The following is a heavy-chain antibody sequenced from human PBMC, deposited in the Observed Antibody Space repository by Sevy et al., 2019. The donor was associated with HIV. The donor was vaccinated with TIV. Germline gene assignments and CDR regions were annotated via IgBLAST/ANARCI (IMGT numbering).Heavy chain of an antibody. J-gene: IGHJ3*02. V-gene: IGHV3-30*04. CDR1: GFTFSSYA. Sequence: GGSLRLSCAASGFTFSSYAMHWVRQAPGKGLEWVAVISYDGSNKYYADSVKGRFTISRDNSKNTLYLQMNSLRDEDTAVYYCASDALSAGESIAAAGTGAFDIWGQGTMVTVSS. CDR2: ISYDGSNK. CDR3: ASDALSAGESIAAAGTGAFDI. D-gene: IGHD6-13*01.